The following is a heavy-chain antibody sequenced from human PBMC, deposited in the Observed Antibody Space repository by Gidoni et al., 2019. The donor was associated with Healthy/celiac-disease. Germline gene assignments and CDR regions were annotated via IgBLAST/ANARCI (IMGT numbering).Heavy chain of an antibody. D-gene: IGHD3-3*01. CDR1: GFTFSSYC. CDR2: IWYDGSNK. V-gene: IGHV3-33*01. CDR3: ARATDYDFWSGPGMDV. Sequence: GVVQPGRSLRLSCAASGFTFSSYCMHLVRQAPGKGLEWVAVIWYDGSNKYYAESVKGRFTISRDNSKNTLYLQMNSMRAEDTAVYYCARATDYDFWSGPGMDVWGQGTTVTVS. J-gene: IGHJ6*02.